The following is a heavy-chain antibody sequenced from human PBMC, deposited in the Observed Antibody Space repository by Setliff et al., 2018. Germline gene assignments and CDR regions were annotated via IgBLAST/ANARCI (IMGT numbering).Heavy chain of an antibody. J-gene: IGHJ5*02. CDR1: GITFKNAW. CDR2: IKSSLEGATS. D-gene: IGHD4-4*01. CDR3: TTGPRDSRNYLNWFNP. V-gene: IGHV3-15*01. Sequence: GGSLRLSCSVSGITFKNAWMTWVRQAPGKGPEWVGRIKSSLEGATSDYGAPAKGRFTISRDDPKNMIFLHMNNLKTEDTGFYYCTTGPRDSRNYLNWFNPWGQGTLVTVSS.